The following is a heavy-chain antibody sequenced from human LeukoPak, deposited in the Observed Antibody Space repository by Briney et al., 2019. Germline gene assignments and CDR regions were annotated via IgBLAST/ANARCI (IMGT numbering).Heavy chain of an antibody. CDR2: ISYDGSNK. CDR1: GFTFGSYA. Sequence: GRSLRLSCAASGFTFGSYAMHWLRQAPGKGLEWVAFISYDGSNKYYADSVKGRFTISRDNSKNTLYLQMNSLRAEDTAVYYCARDGGGWGDYWRQGTLVSVSS. D-gene: IGHD3-16*01. CDR3: ARDGGGWGDY. J-gene: IGHJ4*02. V-gene: IGHV3-30-3*01.